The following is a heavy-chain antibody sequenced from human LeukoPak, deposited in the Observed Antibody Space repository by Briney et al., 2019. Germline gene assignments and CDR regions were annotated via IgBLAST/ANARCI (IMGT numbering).Heavy chain of an antibody. V-gene: IGHV3-43*01. CDR2: INWDGGSR. CDR3: AKGDVDSTMNFYH. J-gene: IGHJ4*02. CDR1: GFMFDDYT. Sequence: GGSLRLSCAASGFMFDDYTMRWVRQPPGKGLEWVSLINWDGGSRYYASSVKGRFTVSRDNSKNSLYLQMNSLRTEDTALYYCAKGDVDSTMNFYHWGQGTLVTVSS. D-gene: IGHD5-18*01.